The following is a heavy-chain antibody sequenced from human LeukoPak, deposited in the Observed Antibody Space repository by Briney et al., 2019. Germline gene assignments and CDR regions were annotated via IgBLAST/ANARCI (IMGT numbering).Heavy chain of an antibody. CDR2: INQRGGT. CDR1: GGSFSGYC. V-gene: IGHV4-34*01. J-gene: IGHJ4*02. CDR3: ARGPGNYDFWSGYRSYYFDS. D-gene: IGHD3-3*01. Sequence: SETLSLTCAVYGGSFSGYCWSWIRQAPGKGLEWIGEINQRGGTNYNSSLKSRVTISVDTSKNHLSLTLNSVTAADTAVYYCARGPGNYDFWSGYRSYYFDSWGQGALVTVSS.